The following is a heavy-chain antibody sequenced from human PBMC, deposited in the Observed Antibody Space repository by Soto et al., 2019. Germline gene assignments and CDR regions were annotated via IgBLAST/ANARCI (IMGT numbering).Heavy chain of an antibody. Sequence: PGGSLRLSCAASGITFSNAWMTCVRQAPGKVLEWVGRIKSITDGGTTDYAAPVKGRFTISRDDSKDTLYLQMNNLRTEDTAVYHCTTDSADIVVVPATFGMDVWGQGTTVTVS. CDR3: TTDSADIVVVPATFGMDV. V-gene: IGHV3-15*01. CDR1: GITFSNAW. D-gene: IGHD2-2*01. CDR2: IKSITDGGTT. J-gene: IGHJ6*02.